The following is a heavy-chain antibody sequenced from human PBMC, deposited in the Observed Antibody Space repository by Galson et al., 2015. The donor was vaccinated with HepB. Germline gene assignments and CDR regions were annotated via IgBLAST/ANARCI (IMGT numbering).Heavy chain of an antibody. J-gene: IGHJ5*02. Sequence: LRLSCAASGFTFSSFGMHWVRQAPGKGLEWVAGIWYDGSNKYHADSVTGRFTISRDSSKNTLYLHMSSLRAEDSAVYYCARDALFYSSGWTNWFDPWGQGTLATVSS. CDR3: ARDALFYSSGWTNWFDP. D-gene: IGHD6-19*01. CDR2: IWYDGSNK. V-gene: IGHV3-33*01. CDR1: GFTFSSFG.